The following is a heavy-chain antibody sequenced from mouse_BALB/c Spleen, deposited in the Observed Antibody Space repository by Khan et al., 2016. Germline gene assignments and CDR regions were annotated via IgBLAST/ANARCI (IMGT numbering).Heavy chain of an antibody. CDR1: GFNIKDYY. J-gene: IGHJ2*01. CDR3: NAFDCNDLDY. CDR2: IDPENGDT. V-gene: IGHV14-4*02. Sequence: EVQLQESGAELVRSGASVKLSCTASGFNIKDYYMHWVKQRPEQGLEWIGWIDPENGDTEYAPKFQGKATMTADTSSNTAYLQLSSLTSEDTAVYYCNAFDCNDLDYWGQGTTVTVSS.